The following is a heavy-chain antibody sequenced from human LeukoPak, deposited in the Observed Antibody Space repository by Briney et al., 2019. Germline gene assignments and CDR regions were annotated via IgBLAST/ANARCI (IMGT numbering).Heavy chain of an antibody. J-gene: IGHJ4*02. Sequence: ASVKVSCKASEYTFTSYAMHWVRQAPGQRLEWMGWINAGNGNTKYSQKFQGRVTITRDTSASTAYMELSSLRSEDTAMYYCAMRKPYDSSGPFDYWGQGTLVTVSS. CDR2: INAGNGNT. D-gene: IGHD3-22*01. CDR3: AMRKPYDSSGPFDY. V-gene: IGHV1-3*01. CDR1: EYTFTSYA.